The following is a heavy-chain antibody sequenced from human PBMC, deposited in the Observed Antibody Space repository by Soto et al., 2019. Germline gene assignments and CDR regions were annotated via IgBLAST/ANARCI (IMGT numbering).Heavy chain of an antibody. J-gene: IGHJ4*02. V-gene: IGHV5-51*01. Sequence: GESLNMSCKGSGYIFTSYWIGWVRQMPGKGLEWMGIIYPGDSDTRYSPSFQGQVTISADKSISTAYLQWSSLKASDTAMYYCARRLVGGIADDYFDYWGQGTLVTVS. D-gene: IGHD6-13*01. CDR1: GYIFTSYW. CDR2: IYPGDSDT. CDR3: ARRLVGGIADDYFDY.